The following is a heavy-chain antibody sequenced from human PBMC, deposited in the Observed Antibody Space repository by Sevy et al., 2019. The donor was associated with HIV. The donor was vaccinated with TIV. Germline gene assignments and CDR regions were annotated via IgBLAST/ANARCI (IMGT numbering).Heavy chain of an antibody. CDR2: ISYDGSNK. D-gene: IGHD6-13*01. CDR1: GFTFSSYA. J-gene: IGHJ6*02. V-gene: IGHV3-30*04. Sequence: GGSLRLSCAASGFTFSSYAMHWVRQAPGKGLEWVAVISYDGSNKYYADSMKGRFTISRDNSKNTLYLQMNSLRAEDTAVYYCARGSSIAAAGTYYGMDVWGQGTTVTVSS. CDR3: ARGSSIAAAGTYYGMDV.